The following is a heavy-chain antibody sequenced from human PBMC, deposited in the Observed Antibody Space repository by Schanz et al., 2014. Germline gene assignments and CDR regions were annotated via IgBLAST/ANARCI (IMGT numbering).Heavy chain of an antibody. V-gene: IGHV3-30*02. D-gene: IGHD5-18*01. Sequence: VQLVQSGGGVVQPGGSLRLSCAASGFTFTNLGMHWVRRAPGKGLEWVAFIRYDGSNQYYADSVKGRFTISRDNSKNTLSLQMNSLRAEDTALYYCAKDRRGYRYGHIDFWGQGDLVTVSS. CDR1: GFTFTNLG. J-gene: IGHJ4*02. CDR3: AKDRRGYRYGHIDF. CDR2: IRYDGSNQ.